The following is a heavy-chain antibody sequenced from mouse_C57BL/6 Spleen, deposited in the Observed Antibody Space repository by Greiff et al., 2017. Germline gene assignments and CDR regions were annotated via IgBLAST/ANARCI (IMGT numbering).Heavy chain of an antibody. CDR2: ISGGGGNT. J-gene: IGHJ1*03. Sequence: EVQLQESGGGLVKPGGSLKLSCAASGFTFSSYTMSWVRQTPEKRLEWVATISGGGGNTYYPDSVKGRFTISRDNAKNTLYLQMSSLRSEDTALYYCARTTVVAMEYFDVWGTGTTVTVSS. CDR3: ARTTVVAMEYFDV. D-gene: IGHD1-1*01. V-gene: IGHV5-9*01. CDR1: GFTFSSYT.